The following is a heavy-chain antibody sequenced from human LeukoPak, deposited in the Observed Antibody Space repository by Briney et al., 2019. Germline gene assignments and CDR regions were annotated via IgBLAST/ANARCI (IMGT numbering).Heavy chain of an antibody. CDR3: AKDHSTHYYGSGTYGPRVFSDS. J-gene: IGHJ4*02. CDR2: IWDDGSNN. V-gene: IGHV3-33*06. CDR1: GFTVSSNY. Sequence: PGGSLRLSCAASGFTVSSNYMSWVRQAPGKGLEWVAVIWDDGSNNHYADSVKGRFTISGDNSKNTVFLQMNSLRAEDTAVYYCAKDHSTHYYGSGTYGPRVFSDSWGQGTMVTVSS. D-gene: IGHD3-10*01.